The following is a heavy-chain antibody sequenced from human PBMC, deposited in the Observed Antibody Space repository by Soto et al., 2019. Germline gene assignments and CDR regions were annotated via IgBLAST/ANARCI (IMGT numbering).Heavy chain of an antibody. V-gene: IGHV3-30*18. D-gene: IGHD3-16*01. CDR2: ITYDGDNK. Sequence: QVQLVESGGGVVQPGGSLRLSCAASGFNFRDYGMFWVRQAPGKGLEWVTLITYDGDNKYYVDSVKGRFSISRDNSKSAVYLQMNSLRVEYTAVYFCVKDRRHYYDVQTHYGLDIWGPGTTVTVSS. CDR3: VKDRRHYYDVQTHYGLDI. CDR1: GFNFRDYG. J-gene: IGHJ6*02.